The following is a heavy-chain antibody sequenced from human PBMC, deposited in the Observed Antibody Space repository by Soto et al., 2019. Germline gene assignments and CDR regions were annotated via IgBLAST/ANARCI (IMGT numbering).Heavy chain of an antibody. J-gene: IGHJ6*03. CDR3: VKEDVLSFFSHWGYMDV. D-gene: IGHD3-3*02. CDR2: ISGSGGST. Sequence: PGGSLRLSCAASGFTFSSYAMSWVRQAPGKGPEWVSAISGSGGSTYYADSVKGRLTISRDNSKNTLYLQMNSLRAEDTAVYFCVKEDVLSFFSHWGYMDVWGKGTTVTVSS. CDR1: GFTFSSYA. V-gene: IGHV3-23*01.